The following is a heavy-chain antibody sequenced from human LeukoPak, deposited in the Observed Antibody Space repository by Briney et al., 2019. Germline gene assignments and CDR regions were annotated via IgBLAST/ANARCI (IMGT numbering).Heavy chain of an antibody. Sequence: SETLSLTCAVYGGSFSGYYWSWIRQPPGKGLEWIGEINHSGSTNYNPSLKSRVTISVDTSKNQFSLRLSSVTAADTAVYYCARAEGDDSSGYYPFYFDYWGQGTLVTVSS. CDR2: INHSGST. CDR1: GGSFSGYY. J-gene: IGHJ4*02. D-gene: IGHD3-22*01. V-gene: IGHV4-34*01. CDR3: ARAEGDDSSGYYPFYFDY.